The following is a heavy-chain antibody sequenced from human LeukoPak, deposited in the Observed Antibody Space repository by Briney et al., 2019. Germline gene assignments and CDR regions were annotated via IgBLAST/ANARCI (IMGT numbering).Heavy chain of an antibody. CDR3: VGHSGAGSFPYYGMDV. J-gene: IGHJ6*02. V-gene: IGHV4-30-4*01. CDR1: GGSISSGDYY. CDR2: IYYSGST. D-gene: IGHD5-12*01. Sequence: SQTLSLTCTVSGGSISSGDYYWSWIRQPPGKGLEWIGYIYYSGSTYYSPSLKTRLTISVDTSKNQFSLKVKSVTAADTAAYYCVGHSGAGSFPYYGMDVLGQGTTVTVSS.